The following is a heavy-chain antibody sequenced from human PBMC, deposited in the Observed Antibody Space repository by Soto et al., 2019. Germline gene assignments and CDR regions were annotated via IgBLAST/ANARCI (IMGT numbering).Heavy chain of an antibody. CDR2: IYHSGST. CDR3: ARGLRGSQGGGFAY. D-gene: IGHD2-15*01. V-gene: IGHV4-30-2*01. J-gene: IGHJ4*02. CDR1: GGSISSGGYS. Sequence: SETLSLTCAVSGGSISSGGYSWSWIRQPPGKGLEWIGYIYHSGSTYYNPSLKSRVTISVDRSKNQFSLKLSSVTAADTAVYYCARGLRGSQGGGFAYWGQGTLVTVSS.